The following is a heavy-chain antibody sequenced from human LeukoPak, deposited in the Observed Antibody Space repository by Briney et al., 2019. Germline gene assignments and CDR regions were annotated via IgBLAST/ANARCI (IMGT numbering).Heavy chain of an antibody. Sequence: SETLSLTCTVSGASISSYHWSWIRQPAGKGLEWIGSIYTNGNTKYSPSLKSRVTVSVDTSKNQFSLKLSSVTAADTAVYFCARGTVNPGLFHYWGQGTLVTVSS. V-gene: IGHV4-4*07. CDR2: IYTNGNT. J-gene: IGHJ4*02. D-gene: IGHD4-11*01. CDR1: GASISSYH. CDR3: ARGTVNPGLFHY.